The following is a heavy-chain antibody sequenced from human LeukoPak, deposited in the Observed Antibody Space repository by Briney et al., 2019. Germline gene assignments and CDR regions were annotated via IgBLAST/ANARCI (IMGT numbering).Heavy chain of an antibody. V-gene: IGHV3-48*01. CDR1: GFTFSSYT. D-gene: IGHD1-26*01. Sequence: PGGSLRLSCAASGFTFSSYTINWVRQAPGKGLEWVSYISTSGSTMSYADSVKGRFTISRDNSKNTLYLQMNSLRAEDTAVYYCAKSGATNVASWFDPWGQGTLVTVSS. CDR2: ISTSGSTM. CDR3: AKSGATNVASWFDP. J-gene: IGHJ5*02.